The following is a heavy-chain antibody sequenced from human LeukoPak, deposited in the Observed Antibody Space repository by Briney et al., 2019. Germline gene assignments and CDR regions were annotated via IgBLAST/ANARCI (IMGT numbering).Heavy chain of an antibody. CDR2: IYPGASDT. D-gene: IGHD4-17*01. CDR1: GYSFTSYW. V-gene: IGHV5-51*01. CDR3: ARRGATVTTYLAFDI. J-gene: IGHJ3*02. Sequence: GESLKISCKGSGYSFTSYWIGWVGQRPGKGLEWMGTIYPGASDTRYSPSFQGQVTISADKSISTAYLQWSSLKASDTAMYYCARRGATVTTYLAFDIRGQGTMVTVSS.